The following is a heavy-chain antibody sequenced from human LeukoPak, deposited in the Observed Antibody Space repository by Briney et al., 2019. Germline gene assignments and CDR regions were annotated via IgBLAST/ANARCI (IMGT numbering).Heavy chain of an antibody. Sequence: GGSLPHSRAASGFTLCGYAMTCVAHAPGKGLEWVLGIGGSGVSTYYGDSVQGRFTISRDNSKNTRYRQMSSLRVEDTGVYFCAKGLYSSSWYDVEAFDIWGQGTMVTVSS. CDR2: IGGSGVST. CDR1: GFTLCGYA. D-gene: IGHD6-13*01. CDR3: AKGLYSSSWYDVEAFDI. J-gene: IGHJ3*02. V-gene: IGHV3-23*01.